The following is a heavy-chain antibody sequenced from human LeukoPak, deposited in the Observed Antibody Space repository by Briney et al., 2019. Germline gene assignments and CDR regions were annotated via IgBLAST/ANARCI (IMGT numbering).Heavy chain of an antibody. D-gene: IGHD3-22*01. Sequence: PGGSLRLSCAASGFTFDDYAMHWVRQAPGKGLEWVSGISWNSGSIGYADSVKGRFTISRDNAKNSLYLQMNSLRAEDTALYYCASYRRGYYEGNAFDIWGQGTMVTVSS. CDR1: GFTFDDYA. CDR3: ASYRRGYYEGNAFDI. CDR2: ISWNSGSI. V-gene: IGHV3-9*01. J-gene: IGHJ3*02.